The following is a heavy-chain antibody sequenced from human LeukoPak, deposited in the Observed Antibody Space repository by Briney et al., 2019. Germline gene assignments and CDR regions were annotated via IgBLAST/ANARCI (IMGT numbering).Heavy chain of an antibody. CDR2: IYYSGST. Sequence: PSETLSLTCTVSGGSISSSSYYWGWIRQPPGKGLEWIGSIYYSGSTYYNPSLKGRVTISVDTSKNQFSLKLSSVTAADTAVYYCARQSGYDQLFDYWGQGTLVTVSS. CDR1: GGSISSSSYY. CDR3: ARQSGYDQLFDY. J-gene: IGHJ4*02. V-gene: IGHV4-39*01. D-gene: IGHD5-12*01.